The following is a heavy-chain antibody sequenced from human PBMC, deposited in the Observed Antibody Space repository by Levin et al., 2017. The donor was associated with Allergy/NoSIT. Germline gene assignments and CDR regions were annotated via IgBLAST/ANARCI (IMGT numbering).Heavy chain of an antibody. CDR3: AREDTWGAGVDY. V-gene: IGHV3-21*01. J-gene: IGHJ4*02. D-gene: IGHD3-16*01. Sequence: GGSLRLSCAASGFTFSSHTMNWVRQAPGKGLEWVSSITSGRIYLFYADSVKGRFTISRDNAKNSLYLQMNSLRAEDTAVYYCAREDTWGAGVDYWGQGILVTVSS. CDR2: ITSGRIYL. CDR1: GFTFSSHT.